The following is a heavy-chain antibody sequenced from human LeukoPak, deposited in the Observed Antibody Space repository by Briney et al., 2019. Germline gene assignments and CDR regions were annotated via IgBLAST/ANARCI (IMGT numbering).Heavy chain of an antibody. CDR2: INQSGST. V-gene: IGHV4-34*01. J-gene: IGHJ5*02. D-gene: IGHD3-10*01. Sequence: SETLSLTCVLYGGSSSGYYWSWIRQPPGKGLEWIGEINQSGSTNYNPSLKSRVTILVDTSKNQFSLKLSSVTAADTAVYYCARRGPPRTMLRGVKSGWFDPWGQGTLVTVSS. CDR3: ARRGPPRTMLRGVKSGWFDP. CDR1: GGSSSGYY.